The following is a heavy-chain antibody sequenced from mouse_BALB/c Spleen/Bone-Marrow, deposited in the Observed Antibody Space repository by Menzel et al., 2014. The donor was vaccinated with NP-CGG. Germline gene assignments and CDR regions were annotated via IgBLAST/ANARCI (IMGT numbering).Heavy chain of an antibody. Sequence: QVQLQQSGPELVKPGTSVRISCKASGYTFTSYYIHWVKQRPGQGLEWIGWIYPGNVNTKYNERFKGKATLTTGKSSSTAYMQLSSLTSEDSAVYFCARGGGNYPYAMDYWGQGTSVTVSS. V-gene: IGHV1S56*01. CDR1: GYTFTSYY. J-gene: IGHJ4*01. CDR2: IYPGNVNT. CDR3: ARGGGNYPYAMDY. D-gene: IGHD2-1*01.